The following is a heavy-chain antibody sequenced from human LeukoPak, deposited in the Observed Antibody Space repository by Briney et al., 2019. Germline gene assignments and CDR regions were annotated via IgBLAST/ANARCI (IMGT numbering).Heavy chain of an antibody. CDR2: IYYSGST. CDR1: GGSISSYY. Sequence: PSETLSLTCTVSGGSISSYYWSWIRQPPGKGLEWIGYIYYSGSTNYNPSLKSRVTISVDTSKNQFSLKLSSVTAADTAVYYCARVRGYCSGGSCYSSPYYFDYWGQGTLVTVSS. V-gene: IGHV4-59*01. D-gene: IGHD2-15*01. CDR3: ARVRGYCSGGSCYSSPYYFDY. J-gene: IGHJ4*02.